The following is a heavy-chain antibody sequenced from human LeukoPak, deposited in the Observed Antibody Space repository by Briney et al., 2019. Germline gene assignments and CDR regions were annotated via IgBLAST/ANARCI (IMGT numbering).Heavy chain of an antibody. V-gene: IGHV1-8*01. J-gene: IGHJ4*02. CDR3: ARGPPGAVTGDY. D-gene: IGHD4-17*01. CDR2: MNPNSGNT. Sequence: ASVKVSCKASGYTFTSYDINWVRQATGQGLEWMGWMNPNSGNTGYAQKFQGRVTRTRNTSISTAYMELSSLRSEDTAVYYCARGPPGAVTGDYWGQGTLVTVSS. CDR1: GYTFTSYD.